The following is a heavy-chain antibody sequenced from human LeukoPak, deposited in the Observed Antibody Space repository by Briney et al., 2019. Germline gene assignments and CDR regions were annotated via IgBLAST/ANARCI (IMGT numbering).Heavy chain of an antibody. CDR2: IYSSGST. V-gene: IGHV4-59*01. J-gene: IGHJ6*03. Sequence: PSETLSLTCTVSGGSINYYYWSWIRQPPGKALDYIGYIYSSGSTNYNPSLKSRVTMSVDTSKNQFSLKLSSVTAADTAVYYCARDSRYSDTSGYYYSHYYMDVWGKGTTVTVSS. D-gene: IGHD3-22*01. CDR3: ARDSRYSDTSGYYYSHYYMDV. CDR1: GGSINYYY.